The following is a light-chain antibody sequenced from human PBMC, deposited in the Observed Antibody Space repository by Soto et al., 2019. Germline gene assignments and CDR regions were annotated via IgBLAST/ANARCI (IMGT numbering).Light chain of an antibody. V-gene: IGKV3-15*01. CDR2: YAS. CDR3: QHRSNWPPT. CDR1: DNVHRN. J-gene: IGKJ3*01. Sequence: EMVMTQSPATLSVSPGERVTLSCRASDNVHRNLAWYQQKPGQGPSLLIYYASIRATGVPDRFTGSGSGTDFTLTISSLQSEDFGVYHCQHRSNWPPTFGPGTKVEIK.